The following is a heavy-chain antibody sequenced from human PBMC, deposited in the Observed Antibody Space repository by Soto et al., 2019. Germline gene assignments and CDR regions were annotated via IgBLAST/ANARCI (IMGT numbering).Heavy chain of an antibody. CDR2: IWYDGSNK. D-gene: IGHD3-10*01. V-gene: IGHV3-33*01. CDR3: ARESTGSYISWFDP. Sequence: QVQLVESGGGVVQPGRSLRLSCAASGFTFSSYGMHWVRQAPGKGLEWVAVIWYDGSNKYYADSVKGRFTISRDNSKNTLYLQMNSLRAEDTAVYYRARESTGSYISWFDPWGQGTLVTVSS. J-gene: IGHJ5*02. CDR1: GFTFSSYG.